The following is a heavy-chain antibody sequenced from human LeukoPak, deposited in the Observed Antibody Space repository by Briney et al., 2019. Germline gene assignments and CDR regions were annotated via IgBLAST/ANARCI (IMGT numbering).Heavy chain of an antibody. J-gene: IGHJ4*02. V-gene: IGHV1-69*04. CDR1: GCTFSSYA. Sequence: SVKVSCKASGCTFSSYAISWVRQAPGQGLEWMGRIIPILGMANYAQKFQGRVTITADKSTSTAYMELSSLRSEDTAVYYCAREDGYNYGYFDYWGQGTLVTVSS. CDR2: IIPILGMA. CDR3: AREDGYNYGYFDY. D-gene: IGHD5-24*01.